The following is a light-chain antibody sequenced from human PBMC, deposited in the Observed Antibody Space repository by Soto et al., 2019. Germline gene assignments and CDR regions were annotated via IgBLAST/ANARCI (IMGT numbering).Light chain of an antibody. CDR3: VAWDASLNGYV. CDR1: SSNIGGNT. J-gene: IGLJ1*01. CDR2: SYD. V-gene: IGLV1-44*01. Sequence: QSVLTQPPSASGTPGQRVTISCSTSSSNIGGNTVNWYQQVPGTAPKLLIYSYDQRPSGVPDRFSGSKSGTSASLAISGLQSEDEADYYCVAWDASLNGYVFGTGTKVTVL.